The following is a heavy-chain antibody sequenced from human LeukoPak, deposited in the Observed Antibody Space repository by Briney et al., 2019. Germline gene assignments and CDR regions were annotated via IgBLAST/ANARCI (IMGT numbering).Heavy chain of an antibody. J-gene: IGHJ4*02. D-gene: IGHD6-19*01. CDR1: GYTFTSYG. V-gene: IGHV1-18*01. CDR3: ARGLSIAVAGLFDY. Sequence: ASVKVSCKASGYTFTSYGISWVRQAPGQGLEWMGWISAYNGNTNYAQKLQGRVTMTTDTSTSTAYMELRCLRSDDTAVYYCARGLSIAVAGLFDYWGQGTLVTVSS. CDR2: ISAYNGNT.